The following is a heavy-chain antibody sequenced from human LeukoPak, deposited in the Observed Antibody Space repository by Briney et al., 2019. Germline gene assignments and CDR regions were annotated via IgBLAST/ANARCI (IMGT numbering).Heavy chain of an antibody. J-gene: IGHJ4*02. Sequence: PSETLSLTCTVSGDSISSTTYYWGWLRQPPGRGLEWIGSMHYSGSTYYNPSLNSRVTISLDTSKNLFSLRLSSVTAADTAVYYCTGDYGDYVIGHWGQGTLVTVSS. D-gene: IGHD4-17*01. V-gene: IGHV4-39*01. CDR3: TGDYGDYVIGH. CDR2: MHYSGST. CDR1: GDSISSTTYY.